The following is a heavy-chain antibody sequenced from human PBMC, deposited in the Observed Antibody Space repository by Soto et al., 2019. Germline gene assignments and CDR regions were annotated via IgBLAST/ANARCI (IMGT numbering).Heavy chain of an antibody. V-gene: IGHV1-18*01. Sequence: QVQLVQSGAEVKKPGASVKVSCKASGYTFTSYGISWVRQAPGQGLEWMGWISAYNGNTNYAQKLQGRVTMTTDTSPSTAYVELRSLRSDDTAVYYCARVAGDYWFSGEYYMAVWGKGTTVTVSS. CDR1: GYTFTSYG. J-gene: IGHJ6*03. CDR2: ISAYNGNT. CDR3: ARVAGDYWFSGEYYMAV. D-gene: IGHD2-8*02.